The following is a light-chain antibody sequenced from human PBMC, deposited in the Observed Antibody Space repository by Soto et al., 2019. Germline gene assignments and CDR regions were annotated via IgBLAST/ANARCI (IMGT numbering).Light chain of an antibody. Sequence: IWLTQSPGTLSLSRGERSTLSCRASQSVTTQLAWYQQKPGQAPRLIIYGASNRATGIPDRFSGSGSGTDFTLTISRLEPEDFAVYYCQQYGSSGTFGQGTKVDIK. J-gene: IGKJ1*01. CDR1: QSVTTQ. V-gene: IGKV3-20*01. CDR3: QQYGSSGT. CDR2: GAS.